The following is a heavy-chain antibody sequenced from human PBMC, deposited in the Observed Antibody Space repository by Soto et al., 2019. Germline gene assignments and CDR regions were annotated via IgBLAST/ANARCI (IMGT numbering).Heavy chain of an antibody. V-gene: IGHV1-3*01. CDR1: GYTFTSSG. D-gene: IGHD3-3*01. J-gene: IGHJ4*02. Sequence: ASVKVSCKASGYTFTSSGISWVRQAPGQRLEWMGWINAGNGNTKYSQKFQGRVTITRDTSASTAYMELSSLRSEDTAVYYCARDTIFGVVIYFDYWGQGTLVTVSS. CDR2: INAGNGNT. CDR3: ARDTIFGVVIYFDY.